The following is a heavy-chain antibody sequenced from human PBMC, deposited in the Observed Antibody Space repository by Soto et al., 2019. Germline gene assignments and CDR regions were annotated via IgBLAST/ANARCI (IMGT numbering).Heavy chain of an antibody. CDR1: GFTFSTYS. CDR2: ISSRSDI. CDR3: AREYTAWPLAYGLGV. D-gene: IGHD2-2*02. Sequence: GGSLRLSCVGSGFTFSTYSINWVRQAPGKGLEWVSSISSRSDIYYADSVKGRFTISRDNAKNSVSLQMNSLRAEDTAVYYCAREYTAWPLAYGLGVWGQGTTVTVSS. V-gene: IGHV3-21*01. J-gene: IGHJ6*02.